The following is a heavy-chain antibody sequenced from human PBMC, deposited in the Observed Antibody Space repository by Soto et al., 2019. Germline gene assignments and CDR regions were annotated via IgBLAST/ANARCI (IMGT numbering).Heavy chain of an antibody. CDR3: VRSRQMESGNDYGLDV. J-gene: IGHJ6*02. V-gene: IGHV4-30-4*01. D-gene: IGHD1-1*01. CDR2: YHSGGST. CDR1: GVSLNTADTW. Sequence: QVQLQESGSGLVKPSQSLSLTCTVSGVSLNTADTWWSWIRQSPGKGLEFIGYYHSGGSTYYDAFCRRRVIISADTSNSQFSLKLSSVTVADTAVYFCVRSRQMESGNDYGLDVWGQGTTVTVSS.